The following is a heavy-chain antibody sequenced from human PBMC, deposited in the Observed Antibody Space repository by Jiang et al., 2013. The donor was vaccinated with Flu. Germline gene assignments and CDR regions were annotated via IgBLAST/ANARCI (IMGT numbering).Heavy chain of an antibody. V-gene: IGHV1-69*01. D-gene: IGHD2-2*02. CDR3: ARAPQLLYRFVYYYYMDV. J-gene: IGHJ6*03. CDR1: GGTFSSYA. CDR2: IIPIFGTA. Sequence: GAEVKKPGSSVKVSCKASGGTFSSYAISWVRQAPGQGLEWMGGIIPIFGTANYAQKFQGRVTITADESTSTAYMELSSLRSEDTAVYYCARAPQLLYRFVYYYYMDVWGKGTTVTVSS.